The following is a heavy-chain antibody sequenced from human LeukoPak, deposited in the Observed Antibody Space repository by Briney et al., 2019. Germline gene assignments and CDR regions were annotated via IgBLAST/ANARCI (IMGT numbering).Heavy chain of an antibody. J-gene: IGHJ3*02. CDR2: IDSDDGST. V-gene: IGHV3-74*01. CDR3: ARGLNAFDI. CDR1: GFTFSRDW. Sequence: GGSLRLSCAASGFTFSRDWIHWVRQVPGKGLVWVSRIDSDDGSTSYADSVKGRFTISRDNAKNSLYLQMNSLRAEDTAVYYCARGLNAFDIWGQGTMVTVSS.